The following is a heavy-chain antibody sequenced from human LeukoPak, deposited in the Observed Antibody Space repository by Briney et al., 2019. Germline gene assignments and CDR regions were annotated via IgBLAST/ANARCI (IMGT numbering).Heavy chain of an antibody. J-gene: IGHJ4*02. CDR2: IKQDESEK. CDR1: GFTFSNYW. Sequence: PGGSLRLSCAVSGFTFSNYWTSWVRQAPGKGLEWVAHIKQDESEKYYVDSVKGRFTISRDNAKNSLYLQMNSLRAEDTAIYYCARDKIVGASKSDYWGQGTLVTVSS. D-gene: IGHD1-26*01. CDR3: ARDKIVGASKSDY. V-gene: IGHV3-7*01.